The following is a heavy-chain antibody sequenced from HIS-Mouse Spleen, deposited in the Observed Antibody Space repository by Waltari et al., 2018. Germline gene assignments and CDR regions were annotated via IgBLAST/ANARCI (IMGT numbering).Heavy chain of an antibody. D-gene: IGHD7-27*01. CDR3: GRELGIWYFDL. J-gene: IGHJ2*01. Sequence: EVQLVESGGGLVKPGGSLRLSCAASGFTFSSYSMNWVRQAPGKGLEWVSSISSSSSYTYYADSVKGRFTISRDNAKTSLYLQMNSLRAEDTAVYYCGRELGIWYFDLWGRGTLVTVSS. CDR2: ISSSSSYT. CDR1: GFTFSSYS. V-gene: IGHV3-21*01.